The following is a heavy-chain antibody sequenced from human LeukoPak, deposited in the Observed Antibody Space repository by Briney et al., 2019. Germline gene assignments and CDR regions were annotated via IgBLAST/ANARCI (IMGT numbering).Heavy chain of an antibody. J-gene: IGHJ5*02. V-gene: IGHV1-2*02. Sequence: ASVKVSCKASGYTFTGYYMHWVRQAPGQGLEWMGWINPNSGGTNYAQKFQGRVTMTTDTSTSTAYMELRGLTSDDTAVYYCARGPASDYNWFDPWGQGTLVAVSS. CDR2: INPNSGGT. CDR1: GYTFTGYY. D-gene: IGHD2-21*02. CDR3: ARGPASDYNWFDP.